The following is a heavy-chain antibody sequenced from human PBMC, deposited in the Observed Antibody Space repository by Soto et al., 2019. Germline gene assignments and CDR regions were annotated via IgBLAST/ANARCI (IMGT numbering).Heavy chain of an antibody. V-gene: IGHV3-30-3*01. CDR1: GFTFSSYA. Sequence: GGSLRLSCAASGFTFSSYAMHWVRQAPGKGLEWVAVISYDGSNKYYADSVKGRFTISRDNSKNTLYLQMNSLRAEDTAVYYCARDFLMSGMDVWGQGTTVTVSS. J-gene: IGHJ6*02. CDR3: ARDFLMSGMDV. D-gene: IGHD2-8*01. CDR2: ISYDGSNK.